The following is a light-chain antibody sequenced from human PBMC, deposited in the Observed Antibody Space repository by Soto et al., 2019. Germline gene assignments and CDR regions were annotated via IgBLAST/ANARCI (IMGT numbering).Light chain of an antibody. V-gene: IGKV3-20*01. CDR1: QSVSSSY. J-gene: IGKJ1*01. CDR3: QQYGSSPET. Sequence: EIVLTQSPGTLSLSPGERATLSCRASQSVSSSYLAWYQQKPGQAPRLLIYGASSRATGIPDRFSGSGSGTGFTLTISRLEPEAFAVYYCQQYGSSPETFGQGTKVEIK. CDR2: GAS.